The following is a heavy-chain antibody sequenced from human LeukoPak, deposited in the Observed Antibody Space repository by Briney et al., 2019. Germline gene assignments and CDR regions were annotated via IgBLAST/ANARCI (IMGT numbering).Heavy chain of an antibody. D-gene: IGHD3-22*01. CDR2: IYHSGST. CDR3: ARLLIGAFDI. J-gene: IGHJ3*02. CDR1: GGSISSGGYS. V-gene: IGHV4-30-2*01. Sequence: SQTLSLTCAVSGGSISSGGYSWSWIRQPPGKGLEWIVYIYHSGSTYYNPSLKSRVTISVDRSKNQFSLKLSSVTAADTAVYYCARLLIGAFDIWGQGTMVTVSS.